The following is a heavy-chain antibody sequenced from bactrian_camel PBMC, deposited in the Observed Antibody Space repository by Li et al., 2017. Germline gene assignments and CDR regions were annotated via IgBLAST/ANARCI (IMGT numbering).Heavy chain of an antibody. V-gene: IGHV3S1*01. CDR1: LYIYSSYC. CDR2: HYTGTATT. D-gene: IGHD4*01. CDR3: AADPRPECIATMTSFIDVSDFAV. Sequence: HVQLVESGGGSVQAGGSLRLSCEISLYIYSSYCMGWFRQAPGKEREAVAAHYTGTATTYIADSVEGRFTISQDNAKNTMYLRMNSLKPEDTAMYYCAADPRPECIATMTSFIDVSDFAVWGQGTQVTVS. J-gene: IGHJ6*01.